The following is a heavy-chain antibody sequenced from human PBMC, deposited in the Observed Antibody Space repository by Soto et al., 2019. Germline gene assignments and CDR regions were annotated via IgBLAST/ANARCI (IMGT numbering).Heavy chain of an antibody. CDR3: ARHGEMATIPYYYYYGMDV. D-gene: IGHD5-12*01. CDR1: GGSISSSIYY. CDR2: IYYSGST. Sequence: SETLCLTCTVAGGSISSSIYYWGWIRQPPGKGLEWIGSIYYSGSTYYNPSLKSRVTISVDTSKNQFSLKLSSVTAADTAVYYCARHGEMATIPYYYYYGMDVWGQGTTVTVSS. J-gene: IGHJ6*02. V-gene: IGHV4-39*01.